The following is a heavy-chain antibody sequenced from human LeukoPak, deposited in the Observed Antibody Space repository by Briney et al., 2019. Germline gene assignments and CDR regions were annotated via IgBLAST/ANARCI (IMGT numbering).Heavy chain of an antibody. CDR3: ARVGSGSYRLDY. CDR1: GGSISSSNW. V-gene: IGHV4-4*02. D-gene: IGHD3-10*01. CDR2: IYHSGST. Sequence: PSETLSLTCAVSGGSISSSNWWSWVRQPLGKGLEWIGEIYHSGSTNYNPSLKSRVTISVDKSKNQFSLKLSSVTAADTAVYYCARVGSGSYRLDYWGQGTLVTVSS. J-gene: IGHJ4*02.